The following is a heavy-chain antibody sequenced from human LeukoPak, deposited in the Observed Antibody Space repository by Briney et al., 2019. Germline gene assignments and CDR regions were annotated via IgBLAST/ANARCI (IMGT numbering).Heavy chain of an antibody. J-gene: IGHJ4*02. D-gene: IGHD2-2*01. CDR1: GGSVSSGSYY. V-gene: IGHV4-61*01. Sequence: PSETLSLTCTVSGGSVSSGSYYWSWIRQPPGKGLEWIGYTYYSGSTNYNPTLKSRVTISVDTSKNQFSLKLSSVTAADTAVYYCARGVVVVPAAGFDYWGQGTLVTVSS. CDR2: TYYSGST. CDR3: ARGVVVVPAAGFDY.